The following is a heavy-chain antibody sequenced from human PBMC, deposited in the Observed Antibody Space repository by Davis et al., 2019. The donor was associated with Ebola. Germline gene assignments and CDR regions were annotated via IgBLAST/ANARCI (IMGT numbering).Heavy chain of an antibody. CDR2: ILADGSNE. J-gene: IGHJ6*02. CDR3: AKGLVVHSIYYGLDV. CDR1: GLTFSSYS. Sequence: GESLKISCAASGLTFSSYSMQWVRRAPGKGLEWVALILADGSNEFYADSVKGRFTISRDNSKKTLYPQMNSLRAEDTAVYYCAKGLVVHSIYYGLDVWGQGTTVTVSS. V-gene: IGHV3-30*18. D-gene: IGHD2-15*01.